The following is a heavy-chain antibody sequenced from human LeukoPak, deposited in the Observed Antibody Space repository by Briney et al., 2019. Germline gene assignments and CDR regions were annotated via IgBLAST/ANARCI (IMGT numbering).Heavy chain of an antibody. J-gene: IGHJ4*02. CDR3: ATTRAYSYLYFDY. CDR1: GFTVISNY. D-gene: IGHD5-18*01. CDR2: IYSGGST. Sequence: GGSLRLSCAASGFTVISNYMSWGRQAPGKGLEWVSVIYSGGSTYYADSVKGRFTISRDNSKNTLYLQMNSLRAEDTAVYYCATTRAYSYLYFDYWGQGTLVTVSS. V-gene: IGHV3-66*01.